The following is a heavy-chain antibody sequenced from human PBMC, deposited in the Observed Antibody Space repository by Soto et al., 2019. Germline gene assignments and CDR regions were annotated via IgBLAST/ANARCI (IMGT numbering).Heavy chain of an antibody. CDR1: GGTFSSYA. CDR3: ARDGVLSATIFGVAPGNYYYYGMDV. CDR2: IIPIFGTA. D-gene: IGHD3-3*01. J-gene: IGHJ6*02. V-gene: IGHV1-69*12. Sequence: QVQLVQSGAEVKKPGSSVKVSCKASGGTFSSYAISWVRQAPGQGLEWMGGIIPIFGTANYAQKFRGRVTITADESTSTAYMELSSLRSEDTAVYYCARDGVLSATIFGVAPGNYYYYGMDVWGQGTTVTVSS.